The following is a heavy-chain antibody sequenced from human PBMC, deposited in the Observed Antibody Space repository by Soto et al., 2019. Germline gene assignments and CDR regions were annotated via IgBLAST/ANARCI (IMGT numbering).Heavy chain of an antibody. V-gene: IGHV3-11*01. D-gene: IGHD6-13*01. J-gene: IGHJ4*02. CDR3: ASSIAADEYYFDY. CDR2: ISSSGSTI. Sequence: GGSLRLSCAASGFTFSDYYTSWIRQAPGKGLEWVSYISSSGSTIYYADSVKGRFTISRDNAKNSLYLQMNSLRAEDTAVYYCASSIAADEYYFDYWGQGTLVTVSS. CDR1: GFTFSDYY.